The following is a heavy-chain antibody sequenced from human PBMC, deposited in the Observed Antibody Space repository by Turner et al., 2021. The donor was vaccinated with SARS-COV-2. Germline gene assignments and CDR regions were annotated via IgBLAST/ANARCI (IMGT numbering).Heavy chain of an antibody. CDR1: GFTFSSYP. V-gene: IGHV3-30*03. CDR2: ISYAGDNT. J-gene: IGHJ2*01. CDR3: ARGGVKMSTIYWYFDL. Sequence: QVQLLESGGDVVPPGRSLRLSCPASGFTFSSYPMHWVRQAPGKGLEWVAVISYAGDNTKYADSVKGRFTVSRDTSKSTLFLQINSLKSEDTAVYYCARGGVKMSTIYWYFDLWGRGTLVTVSS. D-gene: IGHD1-26*01.